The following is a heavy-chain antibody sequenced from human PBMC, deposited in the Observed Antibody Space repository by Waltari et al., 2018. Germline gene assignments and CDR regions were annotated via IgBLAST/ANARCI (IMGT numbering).Heavy chain of an antibody. CDR2: IHNPGTT. CDR3: ARVPVMTPGGGPFDH. CDR1: GGSMTSHY. D-gene: IGHD3-16*01. J-gene: IGHJ4*02. V-gene: IGHV4-59*11. Sequence: QLQLHESGPGLVKPSETLSLSCPISGGSMTSHYWPWIRQPPGKELESIGYIHNPGTTKYNPSLKSRVTISMDTSKNQFSLKLSSVTAADTAMYYCARVPVMTPGGGPFDHWGQGILVTVSS.